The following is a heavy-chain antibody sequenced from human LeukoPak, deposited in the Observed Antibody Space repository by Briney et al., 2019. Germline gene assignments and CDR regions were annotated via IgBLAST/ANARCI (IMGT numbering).Heavy chain of an antibody. D-gene: IGHD1-14*01. J-gene: IGHJ4*02. Sequence: GASVKVSCKASGYTFTSYGISWVRQAPGQGLEWMGWISAYNGNTNYAQTLQGRVTMTTDTSTSTAYMELRSLRSDDTAVYSCARVTQPPRGAGFDYWGQGTLVTVSS. CDR3: ARVTQPPRGAGFDY. CDR1: GYTFTSYG. CDR2: ISAYNGNT. V-gene: IGHV1-18*01.